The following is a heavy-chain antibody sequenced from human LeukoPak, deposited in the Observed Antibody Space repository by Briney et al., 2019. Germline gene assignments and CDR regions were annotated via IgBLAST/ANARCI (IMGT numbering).Heavy chain of an antibody. CDR3: ARAYCGGDCYGAGYYYMDV. V-gene: IGHV1-69*05. CDR1: GGTFSSYA. D-gene: IGHD2-21*02. CDR2: IIPIFGTA. J-gene: IGHJ6*03. Sequence: ASVKVSCEASGGTFSSYAISWVRQAPGQGLEWMGRIIPIFGTANYAQKFQGRVTIITDESTSTAYMELSSLRSEDTAVYYCARAYCGGDCYGAGYYYMDVWGKGTTVTVSS.